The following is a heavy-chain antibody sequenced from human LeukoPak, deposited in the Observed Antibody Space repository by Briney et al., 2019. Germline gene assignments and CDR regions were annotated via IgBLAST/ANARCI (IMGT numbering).Heavy chain of an antibody. J-gene: IGHJ4*02. CDR3: AKMAEDYYYGAGRHFDC. CDR2: ISGSGGGT. Sequence: PGGSLRLSCVASGFTFSTYAMSWVRLAPGKGLEWVSGISGSGGGTYYADSVKGRFTISRDNSKNTLNLQMDSLRAEDTAVYYSAKMAEDYYYGAGRHFDCWGQGTLVTVSS. D-gene: IGHD3-10*01. V-gene: IGHV3-23*01. CDR1: GFTFSTYA.